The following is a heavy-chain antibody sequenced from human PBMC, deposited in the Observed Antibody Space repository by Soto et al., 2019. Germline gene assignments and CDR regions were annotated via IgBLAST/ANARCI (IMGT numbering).Heavy chain of an antibody. D-gene: IGHD2-15*01. CDR1: GGTFSSYA. Sequence: ASVKVSCKASGGTFSSYAISWVRQAPGQGLEWMGGIIPIFGTANYAQKFQGRVTITADESTSTAYMELSSLRSEDTAVYYCAREGYCSGGSCRDRRLYYYGMDVWGQGTTVTVSS. CDR3: AREGYCSGGSCRDRRLYYYGMDV. J-gene: IGHJ6*02. V-gene: IGHV1-69*13. CDR2: IIPIFGTA.